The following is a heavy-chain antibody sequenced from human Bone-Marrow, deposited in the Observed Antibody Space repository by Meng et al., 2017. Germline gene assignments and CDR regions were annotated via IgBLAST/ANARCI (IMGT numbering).Heavy chain of an antibody. CDR2: IWYDGSNK. Sequence: QVQLVESGGGVVQPGRSLRLSCAASGFTFSSYGMHWVRQAPGKGLEWVAVIWYDGSNKYYADSVKGRFTISRDNSKNTLYLQMNSLRAEDTAVYYCARLVVVAAIDYWGQGTLVTVSS. CDR1: GFTFSSYG. D-gene: IGHD2-15*01. J-gene: IGHJ4*02. V-gene: IGHV3-33*01. CDR3: ARLVVVAAIDY.